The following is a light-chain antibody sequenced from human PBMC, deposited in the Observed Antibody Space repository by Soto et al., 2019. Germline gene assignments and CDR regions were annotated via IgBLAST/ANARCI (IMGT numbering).Light chain of an antibody. J-gene: IGKJ1*01. CDR2: DAS. CDR3: ELYGSSPHT. CDR1: QSVSSSY. V-gene: IGKV3-20*01. Sequence: EIVLTQSPGTLSLSPGERATLSCRASQSVSSSYLAWYQQKPGQAPRLLIYDASSRGTGIPDRFSGSGSGTDFTLTISRLEPEDFAVYYCELYGSSPHTFCQGTKVEIK.